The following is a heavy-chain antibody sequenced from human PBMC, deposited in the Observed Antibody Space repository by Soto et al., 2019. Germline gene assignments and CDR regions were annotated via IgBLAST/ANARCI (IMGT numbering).Heavy chain of an antibody. CDR2: INHSGST. V-gene: IGHV4-34*01. D-gene: IGHD3-3*01. J-gene: IGHJ5*02. CDR1: DGSFGGYY. CDR3: ASEVHYDFWSGPFDP. Sequence: SQTLSLTCAVDDGSFGGYYWSCIRQPPGKGLEWIGEINHSGSTNYNPSLKSRVTISVDTSKNQFSLKLSSVTAADTAVYYCASEVHYDFWSGPFDPWGQGTLVTVSS.